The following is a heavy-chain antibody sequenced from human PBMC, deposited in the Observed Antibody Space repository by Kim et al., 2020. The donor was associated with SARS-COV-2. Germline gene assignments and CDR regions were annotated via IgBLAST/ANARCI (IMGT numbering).Heavy chain of an antibody. CDR2: IYYSGST. CDR1: GGSISSYY. Sequence: SETLSLTCTVSGGSISSYYWSWIRQPPGKGLEWIGYIYYSGSTNYNPSLKSRVTISVDTSKNQFSLKLSSVTAADTAVYYCARGAVVVAALEHAFDIWGQGTMVTVSS. V-gene: IGHV4-59*08. CDR3: ARGAVVVAALEHAFDI. D-gene: IGHD2-15*01. J-gene: IGHJ3*02.